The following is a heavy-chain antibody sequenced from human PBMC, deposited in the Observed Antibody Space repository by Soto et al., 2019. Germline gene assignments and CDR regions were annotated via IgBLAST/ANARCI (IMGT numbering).Heavy chain of an antibody. CDR2: IIPIFGTA. D-gene: IGHD2-15*01. J-gene: IGHJ6*02. CDR3: ARECSGGSCYRYYYYYYGMDV. Sequence: VQLVQSGAEVKKPGSSVNVSCKASGGTFSSYAISWVRQAPGQGLEWMGGIIPIFGTANYALKFQGRVKMTADEATRTAYMGLSSLRSEDTAVYYCARECSGGSCYRYYYYYYGMDVWGQWPTVTVSS. CDR1: GGTFSSYA. V-gene: IGHV1-69*01.